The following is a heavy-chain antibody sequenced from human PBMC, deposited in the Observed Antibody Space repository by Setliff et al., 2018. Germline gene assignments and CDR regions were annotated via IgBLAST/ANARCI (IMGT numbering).Heavy chain of an antibody. V-gene: IGHV4-4*08. CDR3: ARDVWGAGTGWFDP. CDR2: IYTGGST. Sequence: SETLSLTCIVSGVSVSRHYCSWIRQPPGKTLEWIGYIYTGGSTTYNPSLKSRVTLSLDTSKNHLSLNLTSVTAADTAVYYCARDVWGAGTGWFDPWGLGILVTVSS. CDR1: GVSVSRHY. J-gene: IGHJ5*02. D-gene: IGHD1-1*01.